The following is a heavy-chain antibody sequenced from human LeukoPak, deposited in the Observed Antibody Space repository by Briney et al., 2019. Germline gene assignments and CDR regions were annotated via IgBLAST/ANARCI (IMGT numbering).Heavy chain of an antibody. CDR3: AKDARRDGYSYDY. J-gene: IGHJ4*02. V-gene: IGHV3-23*01. CDR2: ISGSGGST. D-gene: IGHD5-24*01. CDR1: GFTFDDYA. Sequence: PGRSLRLSCAASGFTFDDYAMHWVRQAPGKGLEWVSGISGSGGSTNYADSVEGRFTISRDNSNNTLYLQMNSLRAEDTAVYYCAKDARRDGYSYDYWGQGTLVTVSS.